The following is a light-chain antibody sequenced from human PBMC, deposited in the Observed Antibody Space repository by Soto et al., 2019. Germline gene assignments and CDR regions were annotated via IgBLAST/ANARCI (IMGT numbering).Light chain of an antibody. CDR1: QSVSSY. CDR2: DAS. Sequence: EIVLTQSPATLSLSPGERATLSCRASQSVSSYLAWYQQKPGQAPRLLIYDASNRATGIPARFSGSGSGTDFTLTISSLEPEDFAVDYCQQRSNWRGVTFGQGTRLEIK. J-gene: IGKJ5*01. V-gene: IGKV3-11*01. CDR3: QQRSNWRGVT.